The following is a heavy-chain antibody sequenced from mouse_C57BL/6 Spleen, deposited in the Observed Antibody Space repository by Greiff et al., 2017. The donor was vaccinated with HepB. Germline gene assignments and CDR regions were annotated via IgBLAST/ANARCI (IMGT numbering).Heavy chain of an antibody. CDR1: GYTFTDYE. J-gene: IGHJ1*03. Sequence: VKLMESGAELVRPGASVTLSCKASGYTFTDYEMHWVKQTPVHGLEWIGAIDPETGGTAYNQKFKGKAILTADKSSSTAYMELRSLTSEDSAVYYCTRYYYGSSMYFDVWGTGTTVTVSS. V-gene: IGHV1-15*01. D-gene: IGHD1-1*01. CDR2: IDPETGGT. CDR3: TRYYYGSSMYFDV.